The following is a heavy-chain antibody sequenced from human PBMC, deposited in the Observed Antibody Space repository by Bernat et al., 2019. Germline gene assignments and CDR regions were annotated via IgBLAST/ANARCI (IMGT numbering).Heavy chain of an antibody. D-gene: IGHD6-13*01. CDR3: VKALGSAAAAGRFANFDF. V-gene: IGHV3-23*04. CDR2: ISGRGEST. CDR1: GFTFSSYA. J-gene: IGHJ4*02. Sequence: EVQLVESGGGLVQPGGSLRLSCAASGFTFSSYAMHWVRQAPGKGLEWVSGISGRGESTYYADSVKGRFTISRDNSRNMLYLQMNSLRVDNTAVYLCVKALGSAAAAGRFANFDFWGQGTLVTVSS.